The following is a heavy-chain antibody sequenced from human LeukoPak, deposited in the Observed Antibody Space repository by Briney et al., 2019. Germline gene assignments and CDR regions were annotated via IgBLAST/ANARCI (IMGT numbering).Heavy chain of an antibody. V-gene: IGHV4-59*08. CDR1: VGSISSYY. J-gene: IGHJ3*02. CDR3: ARIVATIKAFDI. Sequence: SETLSLTCTVSVGSISSYYWSWIRQPPGKGLVCIVYFYYSGSTNYNPSLKSRVTISVDTSKNQFSLKLSSVTAAHTAVYYCARIVATIKAFDIWGQGTMVTVSS. D-gene: IGHD5-12*01. CDR2: FYYSGST.